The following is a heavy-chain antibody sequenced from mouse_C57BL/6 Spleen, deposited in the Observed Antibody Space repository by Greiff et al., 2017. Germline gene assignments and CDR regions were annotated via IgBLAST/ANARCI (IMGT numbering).Heavy chain of an antibody. V-gene: IGHV1-26*01. CDR1: GYTFTDYY. D-gene: IGHD2-5*01. CDR3: ARSYSNYVRTWFAY. J-gene: IGHJ3*01. Sequence: VQLQQSGPELVKPGASVKISCKASGYTFTDYYMNWVKQSHGKSLEWIGDINPNNGGTSYNQKFKGKATLTVDKSSSTAYMELRSLTSEDSAVYYCARSYSNYVRTWFAYWGQGTLVTVSA. CDR2: INPNNGGT.